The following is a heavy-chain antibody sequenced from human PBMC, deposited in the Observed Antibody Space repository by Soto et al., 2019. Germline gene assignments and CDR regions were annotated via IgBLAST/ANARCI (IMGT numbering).Heavy chain of an antibody. V-gene: IGHV1-46*01. J-gene: IGHJ5*02. Sequence: ASVKVSCKSSGYTFTSYYMHWVRQAPGQGLEWMGIINPSGGSTSYAQKFQGRVTMTRDTSTSTVYMELSSLRSEDTAVYYCARDTEATIPYNWFDPWGQGTLVTVSS. D-gene: IGHD5-12*01. CDR3: ARDTEATIPYNWFDP. CDR1: GYTFTSYY. CDR2: INPSGGST.